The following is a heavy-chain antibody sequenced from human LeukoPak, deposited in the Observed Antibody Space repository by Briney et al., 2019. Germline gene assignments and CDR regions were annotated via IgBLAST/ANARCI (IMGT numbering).Heavy chain of an antibody. D-gene: IGHD3-10*01. CDR2: IYYTGTT. CDR3: ARALYGSGVFDS. CDR1: GGSISSYY. V-gene: IGHV4-59*01. Sequence: SETLSLTCTVSGGSISSYYWSWIRQPPGKGLEWIGDIYYTGTTNYNPSLKSRVSISVDTSKIQFSLKLSSVTSAYTAVYYCARALYGSGVFDSWGQGTLVTVSS. J-gene: IGHJ4*02.